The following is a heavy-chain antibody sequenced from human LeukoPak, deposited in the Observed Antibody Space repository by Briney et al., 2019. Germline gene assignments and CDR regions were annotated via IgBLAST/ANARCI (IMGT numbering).Heavy chain of an antibody. CDR2: ISAYNGNT. V-gene: IGHV1-18*04. Sequence: ASVKVSCKXSGYTFTNDGISWVRQAPGQGLEWMGWISAYNGNTNYAQKLQGRVTMTTDTSTSTAYMELRSLRSDDTAVYYCARDMVRGVIGDYWGQGTLVTVSS. CDR3: ARDMVRGVIGDY. CDR1: GYTFTNDG. D-gene: IGHD3-10*01. J-gene: IGHJ4*02.